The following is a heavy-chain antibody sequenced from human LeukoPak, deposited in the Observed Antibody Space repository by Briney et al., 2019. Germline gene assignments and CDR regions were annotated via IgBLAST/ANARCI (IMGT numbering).Heavy chain of an antibody. CDR2: ISGSGSST. CDR1: GFTFTSYA. D-gene: IGHD3-22*01. V-gene: IGHV3-23*01. J-gene: IGHJ6*03. Sequence: GGSLRLSCAASGFTFTSYAMSWVRQAPGKGLEWVSAISGSGSSTYYADSVKGRFTISRDNSKNTLYLQMNSLRAEDTAVYYCAKGSSPSSGYYYYYYYMDVWGKGTTVTVSS. CDR3: AKGSSPSSGYYYYYYYMDV.